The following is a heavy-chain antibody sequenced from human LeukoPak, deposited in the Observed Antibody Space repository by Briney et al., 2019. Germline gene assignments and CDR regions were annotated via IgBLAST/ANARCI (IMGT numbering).Heavy chain of an antibody. D-gene: IGHD4-11*01. Sequence: ASVKVSCKASGYTFTSYGISWVRQAPGQGLEWMGWISAYNGNTNYAQKLQDRVTMTTDTSTSTAYMELRSLRSDDTAVYYCAREGRVTQYYYQYYGMDVWGQGTTVTVSS. CDR3: AREGRVTQYYYQYYGMDV. CDR2: ISAYNGNT. CDR1: GYTFTSYG. V-gene: IGHV1-18*01. J-gene: IGHJ6*02.